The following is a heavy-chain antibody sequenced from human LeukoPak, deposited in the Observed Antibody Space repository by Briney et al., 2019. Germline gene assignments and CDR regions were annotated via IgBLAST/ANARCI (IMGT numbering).Heavy chain of an antibody. CDR3: ARVRVPYNPRGDFDY. CDR1: GYTFTNYG. J-gene: IGHJ4*02. CDR2: ISAYNGNT. Sequence: GASVKVSCKASGYTFTNYGISWVRQAPGQGLEWMGWISAYNGNTNYAQKLQGRVTMTTDTSTSTAYMELRSLRSDDTAVYYCARVRVPYNPRGDFDYWGQGTLVTVSS. D-gene: IGHD1-1*01. V-gene: IGHV1-18*01.